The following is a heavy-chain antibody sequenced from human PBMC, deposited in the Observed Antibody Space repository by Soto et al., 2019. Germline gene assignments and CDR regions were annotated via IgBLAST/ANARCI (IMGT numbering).Heavy chain of an antibody. CDR2: IWYDGSNK. CDR1: GFTFSSYG. J-gene: IGHJ4*02. V-gene: IGHV3-33*01. CDR3: ARVVVLYGDRLTLIDY. Sequence: GGSLRLSCAASGFTFSSYGMHWVRQAPGKGLEWVAVIWYDGSNKYYADSVKGRFTISRDNSKNTLYLQMNSLRAEDTAVYYCARVVVLYGDRLTLIDYWGQGTLVTVSS. D-gene: IGHD4-17*01.